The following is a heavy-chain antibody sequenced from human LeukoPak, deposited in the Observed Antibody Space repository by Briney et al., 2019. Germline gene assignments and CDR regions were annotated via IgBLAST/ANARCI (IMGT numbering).Heavy chain of an antibody. V-gene: IGHV3-64D*06. J-gene: IGHJ4*02. Sequence: GGSLRLSCSASGFTFSNYTIHWVRQAPGKGLEYVSTISNNGDNTNYADSVEGRFTISRDNSKNTLYLQMSGLRPEDTAVYYCVKAAGSWYGYFDYWGQGTLVTVSS. CDR1: GFTFSNYT. CDR3: VKAAGSWYGYFDY. CDR2: ISNNGDNT. D-gene: IGHD6-13*01.